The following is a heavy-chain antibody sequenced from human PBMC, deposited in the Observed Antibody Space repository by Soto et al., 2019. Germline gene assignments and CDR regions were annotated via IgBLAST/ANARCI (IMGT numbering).Heavy chain of an antibody. V-gene: IGHV3-48*02. CDR1: GFTFSSYS. D-gene: IGHD3-22*01. J-gene: IGHJ3*02. Sequence: EVQLVESGGGLVQPGGSLRLSCAASGFTFSSYSMNWVRQAPGKGLEWVSYISSSSSTIYYADSVKGRFTISRDNAKNSLYLQMNSLRDEDTAVYYCARDVAYYDSSGYYDAFDIWGQGTMVTVSS. CDR3: ARDVAYYDSSGYYDAFDI. CDR2: ISSSSSTI.